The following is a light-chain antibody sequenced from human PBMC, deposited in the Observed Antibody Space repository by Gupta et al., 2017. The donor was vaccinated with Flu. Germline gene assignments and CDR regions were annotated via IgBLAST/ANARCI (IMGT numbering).Light chain of an antibody. Sequence: RVTISCSGSRANIGSNTVNWYQQVPGTAPKLLIYNDDQRPSGVPDRFSASRSGTSASLAISGLQSEDEADYYCAAWHDSLSGYVFGTGTKLTVL. V-gene: IGLV1-44*01. CDR3: AAWHDSLSGYV. CDR2: NDD. CDR1: RANIGSNT. J-gene: IGLJ1*01.